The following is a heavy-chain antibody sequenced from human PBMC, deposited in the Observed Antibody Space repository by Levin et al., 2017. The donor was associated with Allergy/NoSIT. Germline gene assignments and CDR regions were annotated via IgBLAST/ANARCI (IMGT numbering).Heavy chain of an antibody. CDR1: GFTFSSYG. Sequence: GGSLRLSCAASGFTFSSYGMHWVRQAPGKGLEWVAVIWYDGSNKYYADSVKGRFTISKDNSKNTLYLQMNSLRAEDTAVYYCARVAAPQTQYSSSILYWGQGTLVTVSS. V-gene: IGHV3-33*01. J-gene: IGHJ4*02. CDR3: ARVAAPQTQYSSSILY. D-gene: IGHD6-6*01. CDR2: IWYDGSNK.